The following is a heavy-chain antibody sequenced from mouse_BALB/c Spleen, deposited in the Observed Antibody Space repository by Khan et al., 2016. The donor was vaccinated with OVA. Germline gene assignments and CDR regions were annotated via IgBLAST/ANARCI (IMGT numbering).Heavy chain of an antibody. CDR2: ISTYSGNT. J-gene: IGHJ2*02. CDR1: GYTFTDYA. CDR3: ARPAYDYYCDY. V-gene: IGHV1S137*01. Sequence: QVQLQQSGPELVRPGVSVKISCKGSGYTFTDYAIYWVKQSHAKSLEWVGLISTYSGNTNYNQKFKVKATMTVDKSSSTAYMELARLTSEDSAIYYCARPAYDYYCDYWGQGTSLTVSS. D-gene: IGHD2-4*01.